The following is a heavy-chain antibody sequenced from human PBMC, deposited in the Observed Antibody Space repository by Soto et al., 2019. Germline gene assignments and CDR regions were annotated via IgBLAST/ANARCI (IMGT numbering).Heavy chain of an antibody. CDR3: ARDQDTFGQAVFDS. V-gene: IGHV3-74*01. CDR1: GFTLSSRW. Sequence: PGESLRLSCAASGFTLSSRWMHWVRQAPGKGLVWVSRIKTDGSSTSYADSVKGRFTISRDNAKNTLYLQMNSLRAEDTAMYYCARDQDTFGQAVFDSWDQGTLVTVSS. CDR2: IKTDGSST. D-gene: IGHD3-16*01. J-gene: IGHJ4*02.